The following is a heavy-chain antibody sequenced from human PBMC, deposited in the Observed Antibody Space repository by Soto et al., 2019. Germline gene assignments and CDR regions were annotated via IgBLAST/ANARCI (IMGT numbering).Heavy chain of an antibody. D-gene: IGHD5-12*01. J-gene: IGHJ4*02. V-gene: IGHV4-30-4*01. CDR3: ASPRRDGYNGGGDY. Sequence: QVQLQESGPGLVKPSQTLSLTCTVSGGSISSGDYYWSWIRQPPGKGLEWIGYIYYSGSTYYNPSPKSRVTISVDTSKNQFPLKLSSVTAADPAVYYCASPRRDGYNGGGDYWGQGTLVTVSS. CDR1: GGSISSGDYY. CDR2: IYYSGST.